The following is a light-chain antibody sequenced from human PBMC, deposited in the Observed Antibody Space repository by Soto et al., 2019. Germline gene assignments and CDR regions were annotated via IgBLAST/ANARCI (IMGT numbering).Light chain of an antibody. V-gene: IGKV3-20*01. J-gene: IGKJ5*01. Sequence: EVVLTQSPGTLSLSPGKRATLSCRASQSISSSYLAWYQQRPGQAPRLLIYGASSRATGIPDRFSGSGSGTDFTLTISRLEPEDFAVYYCQQYGSSSITFGQGTRLENK. CDR3: QQYGSSSIT. CDR1: QSISSSY. CDR2: GAS.